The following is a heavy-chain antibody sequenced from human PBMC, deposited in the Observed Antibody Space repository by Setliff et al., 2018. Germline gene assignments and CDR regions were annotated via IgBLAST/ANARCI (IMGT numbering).Heavy chain of an antibody. Sequence: SGPTLVNPTQTLTLTCSFSGFSLRSSGMAVGWIRQPPGKALEWLALIYWDDVKRYSPFLKNRLTITQDTSKNQVVLTLPNMDPVDTATYYCAHRGGYGADSLYYFDVWGQGTLVTVSS. CDR2: IYWDDVK. CDR3: AHRGGYGADSLYYFDV. V-gene: IGHV2-5*02. D-gene: IGHD3-10*01. CDR1: GFSLRSSGMA. J-gene: IGHJ4*02.